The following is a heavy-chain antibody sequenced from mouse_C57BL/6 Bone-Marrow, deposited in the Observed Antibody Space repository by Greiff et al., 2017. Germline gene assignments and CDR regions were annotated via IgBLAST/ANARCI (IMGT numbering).Heavy chain of an antibody. Sequence: QVQLKQSGAELAKPGASVKMSCKASGYTFTSYTMHWVKQRPGQGLEWIGYINPSSGYTKYNEKFKDKATLTADKSSSTAYMQLSSLTSEDSAVFYDGYYVWYFDGWGTGTTVTVAS. CDR1: GYTFTSYT. J-gene: IGHJ1*03. CDR2: INPSSGYT. CDR3: GYYVWYFDG. V-gene: IGHV1-4*01. D-gene: IGHD2-3*01.